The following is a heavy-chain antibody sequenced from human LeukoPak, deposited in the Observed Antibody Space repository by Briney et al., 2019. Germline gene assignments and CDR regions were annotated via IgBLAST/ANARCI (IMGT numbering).Heavy chain of an antibody. CDR1: GGSISSSSYY. V-gene: IGHV4-39*07. CDR3: ANNYGAGGYDY. Sequence: SETLSLTCTVSGGSISSSSYYWGWIRQPPGKGLEWIGSIYCSGTTYYNPSLKSGITISVDKSKNQFSLQLTSVTAADTAVYYCANNYGAGGYDYWGQGTLVTVSS. CDR2: IYCSGTT. J-gene: IGHJ4*02. D-gene: IGHD3-10*01.